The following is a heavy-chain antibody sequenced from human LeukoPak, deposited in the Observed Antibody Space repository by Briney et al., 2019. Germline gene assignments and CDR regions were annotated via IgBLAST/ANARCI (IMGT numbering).Heavy chain of an antibody. CDR2: ISWNSGSI. J-gene: IGHJ3*02. CDR1: GFTFDDYA. CDR3: AKDKHGDVGDAFDI. Sequence: PGRSLRLSCAASGFTFDDYAMHWVRQAPGKGLEWVSGISWNSGSIGYADSVKGRFTISRDNAKNSLYLQMNSLRAEDTALYYCAKDKHGDVGDAFDIWGQGTMVTVSS. V-gene: IGHV3-9*01. D-gene: IGHD4-17*01.